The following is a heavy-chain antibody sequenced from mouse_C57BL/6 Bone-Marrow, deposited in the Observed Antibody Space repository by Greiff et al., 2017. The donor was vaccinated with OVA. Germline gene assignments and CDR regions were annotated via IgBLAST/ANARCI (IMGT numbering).Heavy chain of an antibody. J-gene: IGHJ3*01. CDR2: ISSGSSTF. V-gene: IGHV5-17*01. CDR3: ARTAQVPCAY. CDR1: GFTFSDYG. D-gene: IGHD3-2*02. Sequence: EVQLVESGGGLVKPGGSLKLSCAASGFTFSDYGMHWVRQAPEKGLEWVAYISSGSSTFYSADTVKGRCTISRDKAKNTLFLQMTSLRSEDTAMYYCARTAQVPCAYWGQGTLVTVSA.